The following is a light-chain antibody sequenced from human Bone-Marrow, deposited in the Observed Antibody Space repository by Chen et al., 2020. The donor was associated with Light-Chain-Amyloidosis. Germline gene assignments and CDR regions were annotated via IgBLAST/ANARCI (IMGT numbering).Light chain of an antibody. Sequence: SYALTQPPSVSVSPGQTARFPCPGDALPTKYAYWYQQKPGQAPVLVIHRDTERPSGISERFSGSSSGTTATLTISGVQAEDEADYHCQSADSSGTYEVIFGGGTKLTVL. CDR1: ALPTKY. CDR2: RDT. V-gene: IGLV3-25*03. CDR3: QSADSSGTYEVI. J-gene: IGLJ2*01.